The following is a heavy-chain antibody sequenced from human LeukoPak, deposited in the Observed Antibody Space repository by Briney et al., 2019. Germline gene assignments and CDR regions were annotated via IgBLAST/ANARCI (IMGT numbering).Heavy chain of an antibody. CDR2: IGASGGGT. D-gene: IGHD3-22*01. J-gene: IGHJ4*02. Sequence: QPGGSLRLSCAVSGITLSNYGMSWVRQAPGKGLEWVAGIGASGGGTYYADSVKGRFTISRDNSKNTLYLQLNSVRAEDTAVYFCAKRGVVIRVILVAFHKEAYYFDSWGQGALVTVSS. CDR3: AKRGVVIRVILVAFHKEAYYFDS. V-gene: IGHV3-23*01. CDR1: GITLSNYG.